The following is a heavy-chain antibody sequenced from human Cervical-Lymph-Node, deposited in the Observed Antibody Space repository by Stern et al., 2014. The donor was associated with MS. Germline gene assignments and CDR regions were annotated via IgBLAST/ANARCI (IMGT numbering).Heavy chain of an antibody. V-gene: IGHV1-18*04. CDR3: AREATADVVVSHKIVSRWANWFDP. Sequence: VQLVQSGAEVKKPGASVKVSCKASGYTFTSYGISWVRQAPGQGLEWMGWISAYNGNTNYAQKLPGRVTITTDTSTSTAYMELRSLRSDDTAVYYCAREATADVVVSHKIVSRWANWFDPWGQGTLVTVSS. D-gene: IGHD2-21*01. CDR2: ISAYNGNT. J-gene: IGHJ5*02. CDR1: GYTFTSYG.